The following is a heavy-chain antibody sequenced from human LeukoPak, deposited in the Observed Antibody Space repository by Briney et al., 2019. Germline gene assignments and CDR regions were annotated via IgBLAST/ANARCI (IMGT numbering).Heavy chain of an antibody. Sequence: GGSLRLSCAASGFTFSSYGMHWVRQAPGKGLEWVAVISYDGSNKYYADSVKGRFTISRDNSKNTLYLQMNSLRAEDTAVYYCAKDPSEDAFDIWGQGTMVTVSS. J-gene: IGHJ3*02. D-gene: IGHD6-6*01. V-gene: IGHV3-30*18. CDR2: ISYDGSNK. CDR1: GFTFSSYG. CDR3: AKDPSEDAFDI.